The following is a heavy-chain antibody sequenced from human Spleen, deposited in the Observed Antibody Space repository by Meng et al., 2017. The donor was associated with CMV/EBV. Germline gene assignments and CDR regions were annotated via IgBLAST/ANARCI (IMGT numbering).Heavy chain of an antibody. CDR3: SRDRAGTLDY. Sequence: GESLKISCAASGFTFSSYAMHWVRQAPGKGLEWVAVISYDGSNKYYADSVKGRFTISRNNSKNTLYLQINSLRAEDTAVYYCSRDRAGTLDYWGQGTLVTVSS. CDR1: GFTFSSYA. CDR2: ISYDGSNK. D-gene: IGHD1-7*01. J-gene: IGHJ4*02. V-gene: IGHV3-30*04.